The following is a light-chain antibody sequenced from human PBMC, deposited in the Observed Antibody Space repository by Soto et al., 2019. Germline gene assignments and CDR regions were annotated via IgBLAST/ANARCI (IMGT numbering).Light chain of an antibody. CDR2: EVS. Sequence: QSALTQPASVSGSLGQSISISCTGTSRDVGGYNYVSWYQQHPGKAPKLMIYEVSNRPSGVSNRISGSKSGNTASLTISGLLAEDEADYYCTSYTTSSIVAFGGGTKLTVL. CDR3: TSYTTSSIVA. J-gene: IGLJ2*01. CDR1: SRDVGGYNY. V-gene: IGLV2-14*01.